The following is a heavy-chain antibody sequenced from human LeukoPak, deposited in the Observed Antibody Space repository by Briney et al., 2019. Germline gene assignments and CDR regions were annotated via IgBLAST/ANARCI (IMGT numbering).Heavy chain of an antibody. V-gene: IGHV3-48*03. J-gene: IGHJ6*03. CDR3: ARYYYGSGSYGPMDV. D-gene: IGHD3-10*01. CDR1: GFTFSSYE. CDR2: ISSSGSTI. Sequence: PGGSLRLSCAASGFTFSSYEMNWVRQAPGKGLEWVSHISSSGSTIYYADSVKGRFTISRDNAKNSLYLQMNSLRAEDTALYHCARYYYGSGSYGPMDVWGKGTTVTISS.